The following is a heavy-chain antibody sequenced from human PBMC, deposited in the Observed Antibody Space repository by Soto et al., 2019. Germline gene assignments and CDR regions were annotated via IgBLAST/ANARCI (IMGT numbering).Heavy chain of an antibody. CDR1: GFTFSSYW. CDR2: ISYDGSNK. Sequence: PGGSLRLSCAASGFTFSSYWMSWVRQAPGKGLEWVAVISYDGSNKYYADSVKGRFTISRDNSKNTLYLQMNSLRADDTAVYYCARDRSMVRGVLDYWGQGTLVTVSS. J-gene: IGHJ4*02. CDR3: ARDRSMVRGVLDY. V-gene: IGHV3-30-3*01. D-gene: IGHD3-10*01.